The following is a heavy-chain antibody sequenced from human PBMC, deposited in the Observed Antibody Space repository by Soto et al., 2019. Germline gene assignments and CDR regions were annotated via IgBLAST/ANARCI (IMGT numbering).Heavy chain of an antibody. CDR2: INQDGNED. CDR3: ARTGDGHHDFLDY. D-gene: IGHD1-1*01. J-gene: IGHJ4*02. Sequence: PXGSLRLSCAASGFTVSSYWKNWVRQAPGKGLEWVANINQDGNEDNLLDSVKGRFTISRDNAKNSLFLQMNSLRVDDTAVYYCARTGDGHHDFLDYWGQGALVTVSS. CDR1: GFTVSSYW. V-gene: IGHV3-7*01.